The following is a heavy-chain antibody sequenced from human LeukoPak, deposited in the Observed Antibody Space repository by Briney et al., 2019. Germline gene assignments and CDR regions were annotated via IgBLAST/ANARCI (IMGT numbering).Heavy chain of an antibody. V-gene: IGHV3-43D*03. CDR2: ISWDGGST. CDR1: GFTFDDYA. Sequence: GGSLRLSCAASGFTFDDYAMHWVRQAPGKGLEWVSLISWDGGSTYYADSVKGRFTISRDNSKNSLYLQMNSLRAEDTAVYYCARDRDCSGGSCLDETFDYWGQGTLVTVSS. CDR3: ARDRDCSGGSCLDETFDY. D-gene: IGHD2-15*01. J-gene: IGHJ4*02.